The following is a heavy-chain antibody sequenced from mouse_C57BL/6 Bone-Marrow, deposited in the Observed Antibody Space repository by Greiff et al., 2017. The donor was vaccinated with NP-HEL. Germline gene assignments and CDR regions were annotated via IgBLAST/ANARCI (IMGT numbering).Heavy chain of an antibody. D-gene: IGHD1-1*01. V-gene: IGHV5-16*01. CDR1: GFTFSDYY. J-gene: IGHJ1*03. CDR3: ARSGSSHWYFDV. Sequence: EVHLVESEGGLVQPGSSMKLSCTASGFTFSDYYMAWVRQVPEKGLEWVANINYDGSSTYYLDSLKSRFIISRDNAKNILYLQMSSLKSEDTATYYCARSGSSHWYFDVWGTGTTVTVSS. CDR2: INYDGSST.